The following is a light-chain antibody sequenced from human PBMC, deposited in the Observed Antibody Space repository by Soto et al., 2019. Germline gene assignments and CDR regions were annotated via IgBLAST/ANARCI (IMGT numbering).Light chain of an antibody. CDR3: QKYNSAPLT. CDR2: AAS. V-gene: IGKV1-27*01. Sequence: DIQMTQSPSSLSASVGDRVTITCRASQGISTHLAWYQQKPGEVPKPLIYAASALQAGVPSRFSGSGSGTDFTLTISSLQPEDVATYYCQKYNSAPLTFGQGTRLEIK. J-gene: IGKJ5*01. CDR1: QGISTH.